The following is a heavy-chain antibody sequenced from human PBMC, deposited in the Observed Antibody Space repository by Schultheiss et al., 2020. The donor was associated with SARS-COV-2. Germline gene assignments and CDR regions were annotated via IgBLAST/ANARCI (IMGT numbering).Heavy chain of an antibody. CDR2: IYYSGST. J-gene: IGHJ4*02. CDR1: GGSFSGYY. V-gene: IGHV4-34*01. D-gene: IGHD2-2*01. CDR3: ASRPVPAAGFDY. Sequence: SETLSLICAVYGGSFSGYYWSWIRQPPGKGLEWIGYIYYSGSTYYNLSLKSRVTISVDTSKNQFSLSLSSVTAADTAVYYCASRPVPAAGFDYWGQGTLVTVSS.